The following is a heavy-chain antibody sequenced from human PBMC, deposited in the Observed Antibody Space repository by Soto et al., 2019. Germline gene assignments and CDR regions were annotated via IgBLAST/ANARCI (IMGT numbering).Heavy chain of an antibody. D-gene: IGHD5-18*01. V-gene: IGHV1-69*01. CDR2: IIPIFGTA. Sequence: QVQLVQSGAEVKKPGSSVKVSCKASGGTFSSYAISWLRQAPGQGLEWMGGIIPIFGTANYAQKFQGRVTITAEESTSTAYMELSSLRSEDTAVYYCARAVRDTAMFPYYFDYWGQGTLVTDSS. CDR3: ARAVRDTAMFPYYFDY. J-gene: IGHJ4*02. CDR1: GGTFSSYA.